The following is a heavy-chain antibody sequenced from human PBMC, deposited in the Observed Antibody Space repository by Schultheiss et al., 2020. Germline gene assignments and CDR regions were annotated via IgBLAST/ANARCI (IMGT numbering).Heavy chain of an antibody. CDR3: ARAIYGMDV. CDR1: GGSISSSSYY. V-gene: IGHV4-39*07. CDR2: INHSGST. Sequence: SQTLSLTCTVSGGSISSSSYYWSWIRQPPGKGLEWIGEINHSGSTNYNPSLKSRVTISVDTSKNQFSLKLSSVTAADTAVYYCARAIYGMDVWGQGTTVTVSS. J-gene: IGHJ6*02.